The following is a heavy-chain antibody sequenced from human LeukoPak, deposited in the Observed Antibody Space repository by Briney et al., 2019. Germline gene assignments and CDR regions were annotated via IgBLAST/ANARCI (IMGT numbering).Heavy chain of an antibody. Sequence: GGSLRLSCAASGFTFSSYEMDWVRQAPGKGLEWVSVIYAGGVTYYADSVKGRFTISRDNSKNTLSLQMNSLRAEDTAVYYCARLKGYFDYWGQGTLVTVSS. V-gene: IGHV3-53*01. CDR1: GFTFSSYE. J-gene: IGHJ4*02. CDR3: ARLKGYFDY. CDR2: IYAGGVT.